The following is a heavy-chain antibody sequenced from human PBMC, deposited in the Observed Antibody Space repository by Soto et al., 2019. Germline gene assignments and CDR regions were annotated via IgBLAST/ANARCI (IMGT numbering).Heavy chain of an antibody. D-gene: IGHD1-7*01. CDR2: ISSNGGTT. CDR1: GFTFSSYD. Sequence: EVQLAESGGGMVQPGGSLRLSCVASGFTFSSYDMHWVRQAPGKGLEYVSCISSNGGTTYYGTSVKGRFTISRDNSKNALYLRMGSLRAESMAVYYCVRRVSGNYDYWGQGTLVTVSS. V-gene: IGHV3-64*01. CDR3: VRRVSGNYDY. J-gene: IGHJ4*02.